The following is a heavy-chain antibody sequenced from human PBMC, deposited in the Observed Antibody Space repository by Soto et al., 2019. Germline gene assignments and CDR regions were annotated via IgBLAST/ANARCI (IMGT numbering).Heavy chain of an antibody. Sequence: PSETLSLTCAVSGGSISGVGYSWSWIRQPPGKGLEWIGYIYHSGSTYYNPSLKSRVTISVDRSKNQFSLKLSSVTAADTAVYYCARAGTTVTTGYFEYWGQGTLVTVSS. CDR1: GGSISGVGYS. J-gene: IGHJ4*02. D-gene: IGHD4-17*01. CDR3: ARAGTTVTTGYFEY. CDR2: IYHSGST. V-gene: IGHV4-30-2*01.